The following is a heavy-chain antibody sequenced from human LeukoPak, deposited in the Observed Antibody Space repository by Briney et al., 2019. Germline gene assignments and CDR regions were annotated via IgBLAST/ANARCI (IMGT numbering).Heavy chain of an antibody. V-gene: IGHV1-18*01. CDR2: ISAYNGNT. D-gene: IGHD3-3*01. CDR3: ASSITIFGVVIHLDS. CDR1: GYTFTSYG. J-gene: IGHJ4*02. Sequence: ASVKVSCKASGYTFTSYGISWVRQAPGQGLEWMGWISAYNGNTNYAQKLQGRVTMTTDTSTSTAYMGLRSLRSDDTAVYYCASSITIFGVVIHLDSWGQGTLVTVSS.